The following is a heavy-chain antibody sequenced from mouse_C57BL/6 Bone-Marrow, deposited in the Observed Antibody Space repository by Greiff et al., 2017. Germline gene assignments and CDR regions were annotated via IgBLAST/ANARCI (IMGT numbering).Heavy chain of an antibody. Sequence: QVQLQQPGAELVRPGTSVKLSCKASGYTFTSYWMHWVKQTPGQGLEWIGVIDPSDSYTNYNQKFKGKATLTVDTSSSTAYMQLRSLTSEDSAVYYCAIWGTGRFAYWGQGTLVTVSA. CDR1: GYTFTSYW. CDR3: AIWGTGRFAY. D-gene: IGHD4-1*01. CDR2: IDPSDSYT. V-gene: IGHV1-59*01. J-gene: IGHJ3*01.